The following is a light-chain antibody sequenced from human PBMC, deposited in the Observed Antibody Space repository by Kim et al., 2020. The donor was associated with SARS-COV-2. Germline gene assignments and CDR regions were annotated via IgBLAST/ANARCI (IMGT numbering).Light chain of an antibody. CDR3: QSRESGGNVV. CDR2: GRN. V-gene: IGLV3-19*01. J-gene: IGLJ2*01. Sequence: SSELTQDPTVSVALGQTVRITCQGDSLRSYYATWYQQKPRQAPVLVIYGRNNRPSGIPDRFFGSTSGNTASLTISGAQAEDEADFYCQSRESGGNVVVGG. CDR1: SLRSYY.